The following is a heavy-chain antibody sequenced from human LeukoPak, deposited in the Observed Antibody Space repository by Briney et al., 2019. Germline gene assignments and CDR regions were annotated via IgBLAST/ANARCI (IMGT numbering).Heavy chain of an antibody. Sequence: SETLSLTCTVSGGSISSYYWSWIRQPPGKGLEWIGYIYYSGSTSYNPSLKSRVTMSVDTSKNQFSLKLSSVTAADTAVYYCARAAGYDSSGYYHDAFDIWGQGTMVTVSS. D-gene: IGHD3-22*01. J-gene: IGHJ3*02. CDR2: IYYSGST. V-gene: IGHV4-59*12. CDR1: GGSISSYY. CDR3: ARAAGYDSSGYYHDAFDI.